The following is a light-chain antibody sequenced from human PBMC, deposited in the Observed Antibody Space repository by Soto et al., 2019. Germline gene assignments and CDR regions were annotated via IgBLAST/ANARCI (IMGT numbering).Light chain of an antibody. CDR2: DAS. J-gene: IGKJ1*01. Sequence: ESLMIPSPSILSAYVGDRVTITCRASQSISSWLAWYQQKPGKASKLLIYDASSLESGVPSRFSGSGSGTEFTLTISSLQPDDFATYYCQQYNSYNTFGQGTKVDIK. V-gene: IGKV1-5*01. CDR3: QQYNSYNT. CDR1: QSISSW.